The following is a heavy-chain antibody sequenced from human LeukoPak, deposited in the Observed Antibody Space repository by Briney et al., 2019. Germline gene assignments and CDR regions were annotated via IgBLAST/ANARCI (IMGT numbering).Heavy chain of an antibody. CDR1: GGPITSTSYY. D-gene: IGHD5-24*01. V-gene: IGHV4-39*07. Sequence: SETLSLTCTVSGGPITSTSYYWGWIRQPPGKGLEWIGSIYYSGSTYYNPSLKSRVTISVDTSKNQFSLKLSSVTAADTAVYYCARAYEMAADYWGQGTLVTVSS. CDR3: ARAYEMAADY. J-gene: IGHJ4*02. CDR2: IYYSGST.